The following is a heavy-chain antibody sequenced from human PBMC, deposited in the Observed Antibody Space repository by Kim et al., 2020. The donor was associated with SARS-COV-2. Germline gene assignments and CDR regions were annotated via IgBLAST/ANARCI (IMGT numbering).Heavy chain of an antibody. V-gene: IGHV3-9*01. D-gene: IGHD4-17*01. CDR1: GFTFDDYA. J-gene: IGHJ4*02. Sequence: GGSLRLSCAASGFTFDDYAMHWVRQAPGKGLEWVSGISWNSGSIGYADSVNGRFTISRDNAKNSLYLQMNSLRAEDTALYYCAKDIRHDYGDFGADYWGQGTLVTVSS. CDR3: AKDIRHDYGDFGADY. CDR2: ISWNSGSI.